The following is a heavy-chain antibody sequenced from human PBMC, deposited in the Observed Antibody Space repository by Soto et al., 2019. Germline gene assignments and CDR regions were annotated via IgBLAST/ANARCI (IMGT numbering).Heavy chain of an antibody. CDR2: FDPEDGET. V-gene: IGHV1-24*01. CDR1: GYTLTELS. J-gene: IGHJ4*02. Sequence: ASVKVSCKVSGYTLTELSMHWVRQAPGKGLEWMGGFDPEDGETIYAQKFQGRVTMTEDTSTDTAYMELSSLRSEDTAVYYCATAQYGGRIDYFDYWGQGTLVTVSS. CDR3: ATAQYGGRIDYFDY. D-gene: IGHD2-2*01.